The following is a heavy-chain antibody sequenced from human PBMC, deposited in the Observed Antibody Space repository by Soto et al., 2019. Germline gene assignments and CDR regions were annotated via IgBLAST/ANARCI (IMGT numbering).Heavy chain of an antibody. CDR3: ARDPPPPDY. CDR2: IIPIFGTA. V-gene: IGHV1-69*05. J-gene: IGHJ4*02. Sequence: SVKVSCKASGGTFSSYAISWVRQAPGQGLEWMGGIIPIFGTANYAQKFQGRVTMTTDTSTSTAYMELRSLRSDDTAVYYCARDPPPPDYWGQGTLVTVSS. CDR1: GGTFSSYA.